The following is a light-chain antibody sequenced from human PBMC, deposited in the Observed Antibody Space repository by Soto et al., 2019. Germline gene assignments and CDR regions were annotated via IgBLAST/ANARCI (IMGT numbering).Light chain of an antibody. V-gene: IGKV3-11*01. CDR2: DAS. Sequence: EIVLTQSPATLSLSPGERATLSCRASQSVSSYLAWYQQKPGQAPRLLIYDASNRATGIPARFSGSGSGTDFTLTISSLEPEDFAVYYCQQYNNWHPITFGQGTRLEIK. J-gene: IGKJ5*01. CDR1: QSVSSY. CDR3: QQYNNWHPIT.